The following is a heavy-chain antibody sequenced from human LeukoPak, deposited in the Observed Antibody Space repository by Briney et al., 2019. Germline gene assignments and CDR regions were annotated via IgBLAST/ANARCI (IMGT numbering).Heavy chain of an antibody. CDR3: AREVYSYALDALDL. J-gene: IGHJ3*01. CDR1: GFRFNSYA. Sequence: GRSLRLSCAASGFRFNSYAMHWVRQPPGTGLEWVAVISMDGSQQYYADSVKGRFTISRDNSKNTLYLQMNSLRSEDTSVYYCAREVYSYALDALDLWGQGTMVTVSS. D-gene: IGHD2-2*01. V-gene: IGHV3-30*04. CDR2: ISMDGSQQ.